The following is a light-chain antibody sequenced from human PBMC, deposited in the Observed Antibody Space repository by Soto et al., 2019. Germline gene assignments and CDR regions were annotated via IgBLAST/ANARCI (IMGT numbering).Light chain of an antibody. J-gene: IGKJ2*01. Sequence: DIQMTQSPSSLSASVGDRVTITCQASQDISNYLNWYQQKPGKAPKLLIYDASDLETGVPSRFSGGGSGTDFTLTISSLQPEDIATYYCQQYDNLPYTFGQGTKLEIK. CDR2: DAS. CDR1: QDISNY. CDR3: QQYDNLPYT. V-gene: IGKV1-33*01.